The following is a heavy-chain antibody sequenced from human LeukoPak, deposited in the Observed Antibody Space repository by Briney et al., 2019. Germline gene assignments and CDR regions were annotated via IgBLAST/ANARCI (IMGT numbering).Heavy chain of an antibody. V-gene: IGHV4-34*01. CDR2: INHSGST. D-gene: IGHD6-13*01. Sequence: SETLSLTRVVYGGSFSGYYWSWIRQAPGKGLEWIGEINHSGSTNYNPSLQGRVTISVDTSKSQFSLKLSSVTAADTAVYYCARDVRIAAAGNFDFWGQGTLVTVSS. CDR1: GGSFSGYY. CDR3: ARDVRIAAAGNFDF. J-gene: IGHJ4*02.